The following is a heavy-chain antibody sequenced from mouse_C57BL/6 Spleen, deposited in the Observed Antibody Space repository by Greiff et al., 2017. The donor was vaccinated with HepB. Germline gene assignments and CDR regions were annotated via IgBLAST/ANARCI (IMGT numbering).Heavy chain of an antibody. J-gene: IGHJ4*01. CDR3: ARPYYGNGYYYAMDY. Sequence: EVKVVESGGGLVKPGGSLKLSCAASGFTFSDYGMHWVRQAPEKGLEWVAYISSGSSTIYYADTVKGRFTISRDNAKNTLFLQMTSLRSEDTAMYYCARPYYGNGYYYAMDYWGQGTSVTVSS. D-gene: IGHD2-10*01. CDR1: GFTFSDYG. V-gene: IGHV5-17*01. CDR2: ISSGSSTI.